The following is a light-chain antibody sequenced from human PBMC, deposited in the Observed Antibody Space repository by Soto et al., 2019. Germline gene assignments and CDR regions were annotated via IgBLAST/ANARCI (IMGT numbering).Light chain of an antibody. CDR3: TSYIGSDTWV. Sequence: QSALTQPPSASGSPGQSVTISCTGTSSDVGAYKYVSWYQQYPGKAPKLMIYEVSKRPSGVPARFSGSKSGNTASLTVSGLQSEDEADDYCTSYIGSDTWVFGGGTKLTVL. V-gene: IGLV2-8*01. CDR1: SSDVGAYKY. J-gene: IGLJ3*02. CDR2: EVS.